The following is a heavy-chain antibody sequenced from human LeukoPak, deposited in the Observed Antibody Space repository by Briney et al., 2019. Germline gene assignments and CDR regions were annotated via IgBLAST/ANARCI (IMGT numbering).Heavy chain of an antibody. J-gene: IGHJ4*02. CDR1: GFTFSRYA. CDR2: IYHNGGSI. D-gene: IGHD2-2*01. V-gene: IGHV3-64D*06. Sequence: GGSLRLSCSPFGFTFSRYAMHWVRQAPGEGLEYVSDIYHNGGSIYYAESVNSRFAISRDNSKNTLYLQMSSLRVEDTSMYYCVKNHPSMTYCSSATCYDEFDYWGRGTLVTVSS. CDR3: VKNHPSMTYCSSATCYDEFDY.